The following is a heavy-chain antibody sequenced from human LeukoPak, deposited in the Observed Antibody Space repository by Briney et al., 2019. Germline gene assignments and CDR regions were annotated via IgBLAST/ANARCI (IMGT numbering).Heavy chain of an antibody. CDR3: AKGYSGYDYFDY. Sequence: GGSLRLSCAASGFTFSSYAMSSVRQAPAKGLEWVSAISGSGGSTYYADSVKGRFTISRDNSKNTLYLQMNSLRAEDTAVYYCAKGYSGYDYFDYWGQGTLVTVSS. V-gene: IGHV3-23*01. J-gene: IGHJ4*02. D-gene: IGHD5-12*01. CDR2: ISGSGGST. CDR1: GFTFSSYA.